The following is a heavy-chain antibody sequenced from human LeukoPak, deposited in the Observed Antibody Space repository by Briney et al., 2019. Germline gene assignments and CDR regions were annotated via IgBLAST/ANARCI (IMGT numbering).Heavy chain of an antibody. D-gene: IGHD4-17*01. CDR1: GFTFSSYG. Sequence: GGSLRLSCAASGFTFSSYGMHWVRQAPGKGLEGVAFIRYDGSNKYYADSVKGRFTISRDNSKNTLYLQMNSRRAEDTAVYYCARVYGKTVTSYYWGQGTLVTVSS. V-gene: IGHV3-30*02. J-gene: IGHJ4*02. CDR2: IRYDGSNK. CDR3: ARVYGKTVTSYY.